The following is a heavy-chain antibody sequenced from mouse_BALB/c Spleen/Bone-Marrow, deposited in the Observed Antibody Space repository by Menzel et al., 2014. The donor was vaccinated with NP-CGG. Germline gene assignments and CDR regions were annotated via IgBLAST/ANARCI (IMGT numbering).Heavy chain of an antibody. D-gene: IGHD2-1*01. V-gene: IGHV1S56*01. J-gene: IGHJ4*01. CDR1: GYTFTSYY. Sequence: QVQLQQSGPELVKPGASVRISCKASGYTFTSYYIHWVKQRPGQGLEWIGWIYPGNVNTKYNEKFKGKATLTADKSSITAYMQLSSLTSEDSAVYFCARWGNYGDYAMDYWGQGTSVTVSS. CDR3: ARWGNYGDYAMDY. CDR2: IYPGNVNT.